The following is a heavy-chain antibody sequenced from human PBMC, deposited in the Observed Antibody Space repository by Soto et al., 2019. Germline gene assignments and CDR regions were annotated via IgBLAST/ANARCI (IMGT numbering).Heavy chain of an antibody. J-gene: IGHJ4*02. D-gene: IGHD2-15*01. V-gene: IGHV1-69*02. CDR1: GGTYSSYT. CDR2: IIPILGIA. CDR3: ARNCSGGSCEHY. Sequence: ASVKLSCKASGGTYSSYTISWVRQAPGQGLEWMGRIIPILGIANYAQKFQGRVTITADKSTSTAYMELSSLRSEDTAVYYCARNCSGGSCEHYWGQGTLVTVSS.